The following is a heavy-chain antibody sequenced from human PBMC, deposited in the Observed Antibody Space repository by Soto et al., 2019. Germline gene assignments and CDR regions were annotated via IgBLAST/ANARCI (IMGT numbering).Heavy chain of an antibody. CDR1: GGSISSGGYS. D-gene: IGHD6-13*01. CDR2: IYHSGST. Sequence: SETLSLTCAVSGGSISSGGYSWSWIRQPPWKGLEWIGYIYHSGSTYYKPSLKSRVTISVDRSKNQFSLKLSSVTAADTAVYYCARHPQVPYFQQGLDYWGQGTLVTVSS. V-gene: IGHV4-30-2*01. CDR3: ARHPQVPYFQQGLDY. J-gene: IGHJ4*02.